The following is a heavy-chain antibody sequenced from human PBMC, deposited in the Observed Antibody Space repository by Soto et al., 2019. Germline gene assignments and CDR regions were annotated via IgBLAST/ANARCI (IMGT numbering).Heavy chain of an antibody. CDR3: ARDLRGSGSYYPYYFDY. J-gene: IGHJ4*02. V-gene: IGHV3-21*01. Sequence: PGGSLRLSCAASGFTFSSYSMNWVRQAPGKGLEWVSSISSSSSYIYYADSVKGRFTISRDNAKNSLYLQMNSLRAEDTAVYYCARDLRGSGSYYPYYFDYWGQGTLVTVSS. D-gene: IGHD3-10*01. CDR2: ISSSSSYI. CDR1: GFTFSSYS.